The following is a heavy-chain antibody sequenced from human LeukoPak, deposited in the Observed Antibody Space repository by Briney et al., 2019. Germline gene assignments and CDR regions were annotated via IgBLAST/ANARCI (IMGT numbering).Heavy chain of an antibody. D-gene: IGHD6-19*01. CDR2: ISYDGINK. Sequence: GGSLRLSCAASGFTFTTYSMHWVRQAPGKGLEWLAIISYDGINKYYADSVKGRFTISRDNSKSTLYLEMDSLRAEDTAVYHCAKDLQQWLVRDTSTSAFDNWGQGTLVTVSS. J-gene: IGHJ4*02. V-gene: IGHV3-30*18. CDR3: AKDLQQWLVRDTSTSAFDN. CDR1: GFTFTTYS.